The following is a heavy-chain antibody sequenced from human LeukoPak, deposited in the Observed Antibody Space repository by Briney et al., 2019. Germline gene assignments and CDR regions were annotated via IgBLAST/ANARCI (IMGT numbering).Heavy chain of an antibody. D-gene: IGHD6-19*01. CDR3: AKDGASGYSSGWYPLHDY. CDR2: ISGSGGGT. J-gene: IGHJ4*02. Sequence: GGSLRLSCAASGFTFSSYAMGWVRQAPGKGLEWVSGISGSGGGTHYADSVKGRFTISRDNSKNTLYLQMNSLRAEDTAVYYCAKDGASGYSSGWYPLHDYWGQGTLVTVSS. CDR1: GFTFSSYA. V-gene: IGHV3-23*01.